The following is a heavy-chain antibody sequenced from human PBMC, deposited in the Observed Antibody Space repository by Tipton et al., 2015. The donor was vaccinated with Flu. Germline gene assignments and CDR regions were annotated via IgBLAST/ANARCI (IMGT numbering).Heavy chain of an antibody. CDR2: INHSGST. Sequence: TLSLTCAVYGGSFSGYYWSWIRQPPGKGLEWIGEINHSGSTNYSPSLKSRVTISVDTSKNQFSLKLSSVTAADTAVYYCARFSVYGPGLHYYSYYGMDVWGQGTTVTVSS. CDR1: GGSFSGYY. V-gene: IGHV4-34*01. CDR3: ARFSVYGPGLHYYSYYGMDV. D-gene: IGHD5/OR15-5a*01. J-gene: IGHJ6*02.